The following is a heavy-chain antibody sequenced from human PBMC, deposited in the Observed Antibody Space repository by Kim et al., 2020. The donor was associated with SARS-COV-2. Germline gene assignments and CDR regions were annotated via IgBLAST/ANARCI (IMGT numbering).Heavy chain of an antibody. Sequence: SETLSLTCTVSGGSISSSSYYWGWIRQPPGKGLEWIGSIYYSGSTYYNPSLKSRVTISVDTSKNQFSLKLSSVTAADTAVYYCARLTASRSSGYYGPRYYGMDVWGQGTTVTVSS. D-gene: IGHD3-22*01. CDR3: ARLTASRSSGYYGPRYYGMDV. CDR1: GGSISSSSYY. V-gene: IGHV4-39*01. J-gene: IGHJ6*02. CDR2: IYYSGST.